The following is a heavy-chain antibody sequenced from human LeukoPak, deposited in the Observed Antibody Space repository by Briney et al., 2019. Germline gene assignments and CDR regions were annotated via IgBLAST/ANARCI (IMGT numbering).Heavy chain of an antibody. CDR3: AREKEGGYPNAFDI. V-gene: IGHV4-59*01. D-gene: IGHD3-22*01. Sequence: PETLSLTCTVSGGSISSYYWSWIRQPPGKGLEWIGYIYYSGSTNYNPSLKSRVTISVDTSKNQFSLKLSSVTAADTAVYYCAREKEGGYPNAFDIWGQGTMVTVSS. CDR1: GGSISSYY. CDR2: IYYSGST. J-gene: IGHJ3*02.